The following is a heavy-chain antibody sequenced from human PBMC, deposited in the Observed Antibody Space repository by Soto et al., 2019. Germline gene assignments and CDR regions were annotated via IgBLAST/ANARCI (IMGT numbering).Heavy chain of an antibody. J-gene: IGHJ4*02. CDR3: ARSKLSIAARPLDY. Sequence: VASVKVSCKASGGTFSSYSISWVRQAPGQGLEWMGGIIPIFGTANYAQKFQGRVTITADKSTSTAYMELSSLRSEDTAVYYCARSKLSIAARPLDYWGQGTLVTVSS. CDR1: GGTFSSYS. D-gene: IGHD6-6*01. CDR2: IIPIFGTA. V-gene: IGHV1-69*06.